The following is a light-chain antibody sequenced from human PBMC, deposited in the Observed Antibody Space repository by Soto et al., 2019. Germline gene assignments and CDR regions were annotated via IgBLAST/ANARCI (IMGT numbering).Light chain of an antibody. Sequence: DIQMTQSPSSLSASVGDRVTVTCQASHDITNYLNWYQQKPGKAPKLLIYDAANLETGVPSRFSGSGSGTDFTFTISSLQTEDIAIYYCQQYDNLPFTFGPGTKVDIK. J-gene: IGKJ3*01. CDR2: DAA. CDR1: HDITNY. CDR3: QQYDNLPFT. V-gene: IGKV1-33*01.